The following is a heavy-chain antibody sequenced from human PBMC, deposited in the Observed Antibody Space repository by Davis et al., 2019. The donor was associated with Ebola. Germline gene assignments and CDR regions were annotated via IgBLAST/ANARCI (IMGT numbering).Heavy chain of an antibody. V-gene: IGHV3-53*01. CDR2: IYSGGNT. CDR1: GFTVSGTY. Sequence: PGGSLRLSCAVSGFTVSGTYMTWVRQAPGEGLEWVSLIYSGGNTYYADSVQGRFTISRDNSKNTLYLQMNSLRAEDTAVYYCARGGDTSGYYVRDNWFAPWGQGTLVTVSS. J-gene: IGHJ5*02. D-gene: IGHD3-22*01. CDR3: ARGGDTSGYYVRDNWFAP.